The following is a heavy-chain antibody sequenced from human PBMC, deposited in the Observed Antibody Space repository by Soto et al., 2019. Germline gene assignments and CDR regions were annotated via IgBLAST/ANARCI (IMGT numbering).Heavy chain of an antibody. J-gene: IGHJ4*02. V-gene: IGHV3-33*01. CDR3: ARDIDWYSNSSGFDN. D-gene: IGHD1-26*01. CDR2: IWYDGSNK. CDR1: EFSFCSYP. Sequence: SLRLYCASSEFSFCSYPMHWVRQAPGKGLEWVAVIWYDGSNKHYADPVKGRFTISRDNSKNTLSLQMNSLRAEDTAIYYCARDIDWYSNSSGFDNWGQGTLVKVSS.